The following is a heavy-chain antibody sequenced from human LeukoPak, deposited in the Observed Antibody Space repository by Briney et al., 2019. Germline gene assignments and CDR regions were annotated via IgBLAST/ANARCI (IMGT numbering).Heavy chain of an antibody. CDR2: ISGSGGST. Sequence: GGSLRLSCAASGFTFSSYAMSWLRQGPGKGLEWVSAISGSGGSTYYADSVKGRFTISRDNSKNTLYLQMNSLRAEDTAVYYCAKDNDGYYYDFDYWGQGTLVTVSS. CDR3: AKDNDGYYYDFDY. J-gene: IGHJ4*02. CDR1: GFTFSSYA. D-gene: IGHD3-22*01. V-gene: IGHV3-23*01.